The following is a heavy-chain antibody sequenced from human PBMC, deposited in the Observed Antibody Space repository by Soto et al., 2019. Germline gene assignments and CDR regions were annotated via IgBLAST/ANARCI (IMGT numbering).Heavy chain of an antibody. D-gene: IGHD3-16*01. V-gene: IGHV4-34*01. CDR2: INHRGTI. Sequence: QVHLHQWGAGLLKPSETLSLTRRVEGGSFSDNYWNWIRQSPGKGLEWIGEINHRGTINYNPSLRSRVTLSVDTSKNEFSLRLTSVTAADTAVYYCARGGGVRTSHMVWFDPWGQGTLVTVSS. CDR1: GGSFSDNY. J-gene: IGHJ5*02. CDR3: ARGGGVRTSHMVWFDP.